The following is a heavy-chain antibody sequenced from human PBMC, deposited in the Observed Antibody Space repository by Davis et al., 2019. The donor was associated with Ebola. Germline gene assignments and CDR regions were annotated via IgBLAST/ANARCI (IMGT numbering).Heavy chain of an antibody. V-gene: IGHV1-8*01. CDR3: ARLSSSWTFDY. D-gene: IGHD6-13*01. J-gene: IGHJ4*02. CDR2: MNPNSGNT. Sequence: ASVKVSCKASGYTFTSYDINWVRQATGQGLEWMGWMNPNSGNTGYAQKFQGRVTMTRNTSISTAHMELSSLRSEDTALYFCARLSSSWTFDYWGQGTLVTVSS. CDR1: GYTFTSYD.